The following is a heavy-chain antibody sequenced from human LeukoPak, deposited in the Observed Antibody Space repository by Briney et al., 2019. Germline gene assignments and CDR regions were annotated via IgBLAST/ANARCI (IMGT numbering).Heavy chain of an antibody. V-gene: IGHV1-2*02. Sequence: ASVKVSCKASGYTFTDYYMHWVRQAPGQGLEWMGWINPNSGGTNYAQKFQGRVTMTRDTSISTAYMELSRLRSDDTAVYYCARGERATAFAFDIWGQGTMVTVSS. CDR2: INPNSGGT. CDR3: ARGERATAFAFDI. CDR1: GYTFTDYY. D-gene: IGHD5-12*01. J-gene: IGHJ3*02.